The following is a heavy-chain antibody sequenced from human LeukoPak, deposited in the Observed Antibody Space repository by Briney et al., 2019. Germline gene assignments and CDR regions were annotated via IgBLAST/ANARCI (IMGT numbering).Heavy chain of an antibody. CDR2: ISWNSGSI. Sequence: GGSLRLSCAASGFTFDDYAMHWVRQAPGKGLEWVSGISWNSGSIGYADSVKGRFTISRDNAKNSLYLQMNSLRAEDTALYYCAKQTWGELNGFDYWGQGTLVTVSS. D-gene: IGHD1-7*01. V-gene: IGHV3-9*01. J-gene: IGHJ4*02. CDR3: AKQTWGELNGFDY. CDR1: GFTFDDYA.